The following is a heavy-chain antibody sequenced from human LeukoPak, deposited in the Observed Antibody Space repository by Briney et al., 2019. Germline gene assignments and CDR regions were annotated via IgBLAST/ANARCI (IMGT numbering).Heavy chain of an antibody. CDR2: INPNSGGT. J-gene: IGHJ4*02. CDR3: ARERLASDY. CDR1: GYTFTGDY. Sequence: ASVKVSCKASGYTFTGDYMHWVPQAPGQGLEWMGWINPNSGGTNYAQKFQGRVTMTRDTSISTAYMELSRLRSYDTAVYYCARERLASDYWGQGTLVTVSS. V-gene: IGHV1-2*02. D-gene: IGHD6-19*01.